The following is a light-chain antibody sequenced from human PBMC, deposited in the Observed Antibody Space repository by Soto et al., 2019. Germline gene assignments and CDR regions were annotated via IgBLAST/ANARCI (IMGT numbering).Light chain of an antibody. J-gene: IGLJ1*01. CDR2: ASS. V-gene: IGLV2-14*01. CDR1: SSDVGGYNY. Sequence: QSALTQPASVSGSPGQSITISCTGTSSDVGGYNYVSWYQHHAGKAPRLMIYASSNRPSGVSHRFSGSRSGNTASLTISGLQAEDEADYYCSSYASGTTLYVFGIGTKLTVL. CDR3: SSYASGTTLYV.